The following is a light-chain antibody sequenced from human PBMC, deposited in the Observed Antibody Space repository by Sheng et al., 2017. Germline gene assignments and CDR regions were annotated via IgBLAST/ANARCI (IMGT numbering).Light chain of an antibody. Sequence: DIQMTQSPSTLSASVGDRVTITCRASQRISYWLAWYQQKPGKGPNLLIYKASSLEGDVPSRFSGSGSGTDFTLTISSLQPEDFATYYCQRLDTYPLTFGGGTKVEIK. CDR1: QRISYW. J-gene: IGKJ4*01. V-gene: IGKV1-5*03. CDR3: QRLDTYPLT. CDR2: KAS.